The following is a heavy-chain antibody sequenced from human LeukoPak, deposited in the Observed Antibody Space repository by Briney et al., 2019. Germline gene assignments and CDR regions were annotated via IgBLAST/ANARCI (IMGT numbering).Heavy chain of an antibody. CDR2: IYYSGST. D-gene: IGHD2-2*01. CDR1: GGSISSGGYY. J-gene: IGHJ3*02. Sequence: SQTLSLTCTVSGGSISSGGYYWSWIRQPPGKGLEWIGYIYYSGSTNYNPSLKSRVTISVDTSKNQFSLRLSSVTAADTAVYYCARGPSVVGAFDIWGQGTMVTVSS. CDR3: ARGPSVVGAFDI. V-gene: IGHV4-61*08.